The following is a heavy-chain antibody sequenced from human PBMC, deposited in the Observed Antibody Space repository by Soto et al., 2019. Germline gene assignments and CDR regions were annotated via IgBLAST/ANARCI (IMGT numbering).Heavy chain of an antibody. D-gene: IGHD2-8*01. Sequence: GGSLRLSGAASGFTFRNNVLSWVRQAPGKGLDWVSGITGSGRDTYYADSVKGRFTISRDNSKNMVFLQMNSLRAEDTALYYCAKNGLDNSPSAIDSWGPGTLVTVSS. V-gene: IGHV3-23*01. CDR3: AKNGLDNSPSAIDS. J-gene: IGHJ4*02. CDR2: ITGSGRDT. CDR1: GFTFRNNV.